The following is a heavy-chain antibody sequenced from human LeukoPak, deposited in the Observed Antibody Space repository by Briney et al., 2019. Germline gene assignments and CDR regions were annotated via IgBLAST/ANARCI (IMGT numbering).Heavy chain of an antibody. CDR2: IYYSGST. CDR1: GGSISSYY. J-gene: IGHJ4*02. V-gene: IGHV4-59*01. Sequence: SETLSLTCTVSGGSISSYYWSWIRQPPGKGLEWLGFIYYSGSTNYNPSLKSRVTISVDTSKNQFSLKLSSVTAADTAVYYCARAYDSSGYPYFDYWGQGTLVTVSS. D-gene: IGHD3-22*01. CDR3: ARAYDSSGYPYFDY.